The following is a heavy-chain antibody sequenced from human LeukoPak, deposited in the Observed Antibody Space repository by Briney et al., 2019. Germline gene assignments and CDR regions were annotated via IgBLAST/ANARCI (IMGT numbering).Heavy chain of an antibody. V-gene: IGHV4-39*01. Sequence: PSETLSLTCSVSGDSIGSSAYYWGWIRQSPGKGLEWLGSIYHSGSTYDNPSFKSRVTISVDTSKNQFSLKLDSVTAADTAVYSCARLNPANHCFDPWGQGTLVTVSP. CDR2: IYHSGST. CDR1: GDSIGSSAYY. CDR3: ARLNPANHCFDP. J-gene: IGHJ5*02. D-gene: IGHD2-2*01.